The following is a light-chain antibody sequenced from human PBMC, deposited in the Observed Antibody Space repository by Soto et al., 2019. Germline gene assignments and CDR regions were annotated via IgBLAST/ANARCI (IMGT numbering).Light chain of an antibody. J-gene: IGLJ2*01. CDR1: KLGDKY. Sequence: SYELTQPPSVSVSPGQTVSITCSGDKLGDKYACWYQQKPGQSPVLVIYQDSKRPSGIPERFSGSNSGNTATLTISGTQAMDEADYYCQAWDSNVVFGGGTQLTVL. CDR3: QAWDSNVV. CDR2: QDS. V-gene: IGLV3-1*01.